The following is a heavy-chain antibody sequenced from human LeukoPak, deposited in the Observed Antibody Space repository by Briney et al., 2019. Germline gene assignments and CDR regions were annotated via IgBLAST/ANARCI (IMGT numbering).Heavy chain of an antibody. D-gene: IGHD6-13*01. J-gene: IGHJ6*03. CDR1: GGSISSSSYY. CDR2: IYYSGST. Sequence: SETLSLTCTVSGGSISSSSYYWGWIRQPPGKGLEWIGSIYYSGSTYYNPSLKSRVTISVDTSKNQFSLKLSSVTAADTAVYYCARTASSWYDSDYYMDVWGKGTTVTVSS. CDR3: ARTASSWYDSDYYMDV. V-gene: IGHV4-39*07.